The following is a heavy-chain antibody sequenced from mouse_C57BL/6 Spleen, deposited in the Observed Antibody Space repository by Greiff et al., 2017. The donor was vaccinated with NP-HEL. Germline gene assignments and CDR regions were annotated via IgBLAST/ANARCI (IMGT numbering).Heavy chain of an antibody. CDR3: AREGAGYYGLVDWYFDV. CDR1: GYTFTDYY. Sequence: QVQLKQSGPELVKPGASVKISCKASGYTFTDYYINWVKQRPGQGLEWIGWIYPGSGNTKYNEKFKGKATLTVDTSSSTAYMQLSSLTSEDSAVYFCAREGAGYYGLVDWYFDVWGTGTTVTVSS. D-gene: IGHD1-2*01. V-gene: IGHV1-84*01. CDR2: IYPGSGNT. J-gene: IGHJ1*03.